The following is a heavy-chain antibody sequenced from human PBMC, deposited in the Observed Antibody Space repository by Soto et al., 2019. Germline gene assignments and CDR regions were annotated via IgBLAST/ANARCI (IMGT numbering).Heavy chain of an antibody. CDR1: GFTFSSYS. CDR3: ARDRGGDLKAFDI. D-gene: IGHD3-10*01. V-gene: IGHV3-21*01. J-gene: IGHJ3*02. Sequence: EVQLVESGGGLVKPGGSLRLSCAASGFTFSSYSMNWVRQAPGKGLEWVSSISSSSSYIYYADSVKGRFTISRDNAKNPRHRQMNRLRAEDTAVYYCARDRGGDLKAFDIWGQGTMVTVSS. CDR2: ISSSSSYI.